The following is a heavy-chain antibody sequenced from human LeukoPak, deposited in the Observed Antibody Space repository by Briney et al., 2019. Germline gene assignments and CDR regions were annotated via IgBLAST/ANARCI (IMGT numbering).Heavy chain of an antibody. Sequence: GGTLRLSCAASGFRFSDQYMDWVRQAPGKGLEWVGRTKHKAHSYTTDYAASVKDRFIISRDDSKNSLFLQMNSLKTEDTAMYYCARDTRDGIDYWGQGTLVSVSS. CDR3: ARDTRDGIDY. CDR1: GFRFSDQY. CDR2: TKHKAHSYTT. V-gene: IGHV3-72*01. D-gene: IGHD5-24*01. J-gene: IGHJ4*02.